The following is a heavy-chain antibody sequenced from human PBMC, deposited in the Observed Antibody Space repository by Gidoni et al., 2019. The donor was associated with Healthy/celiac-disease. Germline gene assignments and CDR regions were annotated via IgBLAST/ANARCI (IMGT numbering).Heavy chain of an antibody. CDR1: GFTFDDYA. V-gene: IGHV3-9*01. D-gene: IGHD3-3*01. CDR3: AKDGGIFGVVNQYNWFDP. CDR2: ISWNSGSI. J-gene: IGHJ5*02. Sequence: EVQLVESGGGLVQPGRSLRLSCAASGFTFDDYALHWVRQAPGKGLEWVSGISWNSGSIGYADSVKGRFTISRDNAKNSLYLQMNSLRAEDTALYYCAKDGGIFGVVNQYNWFDPWGQGTLVTVSS.